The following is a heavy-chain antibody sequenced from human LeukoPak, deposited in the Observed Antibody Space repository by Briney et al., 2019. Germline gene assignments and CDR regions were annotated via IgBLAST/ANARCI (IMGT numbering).Heavy chain of an antibody. CDR1: GFTFSSYS. D-gene: IGHD6-13*01. CDR3: ARDRQQLVHDS. Sequence: GGSLRLSCAASGFTFSSYSMNWVRQAPGKGLEWVSYISSSSSTIYYADSVKGRFTISRNNAKNALYLQMNSLSDEDTAVYYCARDRQQLVHDSWGQGTLVTVSS. CDR2: ISSSSSTI. V-gene: IGHV3-48*02. J-gene: IGHJ4*02.